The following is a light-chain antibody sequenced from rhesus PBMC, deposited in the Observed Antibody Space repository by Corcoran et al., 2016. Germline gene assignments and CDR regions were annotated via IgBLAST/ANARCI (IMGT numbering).Light chain of an antibody. Sequence: EIVMTQSPATLSLSPGERATLSCRASQRVSSYVAWYQQKPGQAPSLLSYGKSTRATGIPDRVSGSGSGTDFTLIISSLEPEYVGVYYCQQYNNWIFTFGPGTNLDIK. V-gene: IGKV3S9*01. CDR1: QRVSSY. CDR2: GKS. J-gene: IGKJ3*01. CDR3: QQYNNWIFT.